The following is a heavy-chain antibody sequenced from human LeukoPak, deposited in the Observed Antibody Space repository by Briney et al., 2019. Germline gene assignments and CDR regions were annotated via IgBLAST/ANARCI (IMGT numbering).Heavy chain of an antibody. CDR3: ARDQKDGYYDSSGYLAY. D-gene: IGHD3-22*01. CDR1: GGSISSYY. V-gene: IGHV4-59*01. Sequence: PSETLSLTCTVSGGSISSYYWSWIRQPPGKGLEWIGYIHYSGSTNYNPSLKSRVTISLDTSKNQFSLRLSSVTAADTAVYYCARDQKDGYYDSSGYLAYWGQGTLVAVSS. J-gene: IGHJ4*02. CDR2: IHYSGST.